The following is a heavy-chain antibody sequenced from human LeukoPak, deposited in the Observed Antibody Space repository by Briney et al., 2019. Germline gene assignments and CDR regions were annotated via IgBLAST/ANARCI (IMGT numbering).Heavy chain of an antibody. Sequence: SNKYYADSVKGRFTISRDNSKNTLYLQMNSLRAEDTAVYYCAKGGEMATIMNYYYYYGMDVWGQGTTVTVSS. CDR2: SNK. CDR3: AKGGEMATIMNYYYYYGMDV. D-gene: IGHD5-12*01. J-gene: IGHJ6*02. V-gene: IGHV3-33*06.